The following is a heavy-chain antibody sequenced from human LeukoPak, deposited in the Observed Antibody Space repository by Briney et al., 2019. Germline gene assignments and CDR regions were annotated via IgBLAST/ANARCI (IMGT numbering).Heavy chain of an antibody. V-gene: IGHV3-9*01. Sequence: PGGSLRLSCAASGFTFDDYAMHWVRHAPEKGLEWVSSITWNSGSIGYADSVKGRFTISRDNAKNSLYLQMNSLRAEDTAVYYCARDSIAAPFDYWGQGTLVTVSS. CDR3: ARDSIAAPFDY. D-gene: IGHD6-13*01. J-gene: IGHJ4*02. CDR1: GFTFDDYA. CDR2: ITWNSGSI.